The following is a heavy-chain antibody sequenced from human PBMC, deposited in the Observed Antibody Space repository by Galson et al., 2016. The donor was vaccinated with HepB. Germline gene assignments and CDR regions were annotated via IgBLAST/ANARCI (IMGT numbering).Heavy chain of an antibody. CDR1: GYTFTHYW. CDR3: ASSGYTGNFLPY. J-gene: IGHJ4*01. CDR2: IYPGDSDT. Sequence: QSGAEVKKPGESLTISCKGSGYTFTHYWISWVRQTPGKGLEWMGIIYPGDSDTRYGPSFEGQVTVSADKSITTAFLQWNRLEASDTAMYYCASSGYTGNFLPYWGQGTLVTVSS. D-gene: IGHD1-26*01. V-gene: IGHV5-51*01.